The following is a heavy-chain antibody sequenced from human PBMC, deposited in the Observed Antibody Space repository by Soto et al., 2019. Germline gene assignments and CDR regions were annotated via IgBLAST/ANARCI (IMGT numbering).Heavy chain of an antibody. CDR2: MNPKNGNT. CDR3: ASGRFGEWLLKH. CDR1: GYTFTTYD. V-gene: IGHV1-8*01. Sequence: GASVKVSCKASGYTFTTYDIPWVRQATGQGLEWMGWMNPKNGNTGYAQKFQGRVTMTRDTSISTAYMELSSLRSEDTAVYYCASGRFGEWLLKHWGQGTLVTVSS. D-gene: IGHD3-3*01. J-gene: IGHJ4*02.